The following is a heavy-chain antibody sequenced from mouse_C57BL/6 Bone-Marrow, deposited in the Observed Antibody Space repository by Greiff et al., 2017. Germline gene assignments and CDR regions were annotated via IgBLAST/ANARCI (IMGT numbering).Heavy chain of an antibody. Sequence: VQLQQSGAELARPGASVKLSCTASGYTFTSYGISWVKQRPGQGLEWIGEIYPRSGNTYYNEKFKGKATLTADKSSSTAYMELRSLTSEDSAVYFCARWGYDYPFAYWGQGTLVTVSA. V-gene: IGHV1-81*01. CDR2: IYPRSGNT. CDR3: ARWGYDYPFAY. J-gene: IGHJ3*01. D-gene: IGHD2-4*01. CDR1: GYTFTSYG.